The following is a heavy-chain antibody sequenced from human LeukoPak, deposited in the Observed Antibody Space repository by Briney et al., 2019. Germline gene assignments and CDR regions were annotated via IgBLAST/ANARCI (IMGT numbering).Heavy chain of an antibody. Sequence: KSGGSLRLSCAASRFTFNSYEMNWVRQAPGKWLEWLSYISSSGSTIYYADSVKGRFTISRDNAKNSLYLQMNSLRAEDTAVYYCARGPSGGNNLWMDYWGQGTLVTVSS. CDR3: ARGPSGGNNLWMDY. J-gene: IGHJ4*02. CDR2: ISSSGSTI. D-gene: IGHD1-20*01. CDR1: RFTFNSYE. V-gene: IGHV3-48*03.